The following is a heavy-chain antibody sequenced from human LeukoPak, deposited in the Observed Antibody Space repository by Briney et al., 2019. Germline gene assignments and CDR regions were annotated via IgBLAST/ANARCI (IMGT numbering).Heavy chain of an antibody. CDR2: IIPIFGTA. V-gene: IGHV1-69*06. D-gene: IGHD3-10*01. CDR3: ARGLGSGSRYPFDY. J-gene: IGHJ4*02. CDR1: GGTFSSYA. Sequence: ASVKVSCKASGGTFSSYAISWVRQAPGQGLEWMGGIIPIFGTANYAQKFQGRVTITADKSTSTAYMELSSLRSEDTAVYYCARGLGSGSRYPFDYWGQGTLVTVSS.